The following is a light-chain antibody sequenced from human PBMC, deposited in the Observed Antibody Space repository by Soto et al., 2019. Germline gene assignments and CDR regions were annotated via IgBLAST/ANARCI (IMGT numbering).Light chain of an antibody. CDR2: EVS. Sequence: SVLTQPPSASGSPGQSVTISCTGTSSDVGGYHYVAWYQQHPGKAPKLMIYEVSKRPSGVPDRFSGSKSGNTASLTVSGLQAEDEADYYCTSYTGGSNLYVFGTGTKVTVL. V-gene: IGLV2-8*01. CDR3: TSYTGGSNLYV. J-gene: IGLJ1*01. CDR1: SSDVGGYHY.